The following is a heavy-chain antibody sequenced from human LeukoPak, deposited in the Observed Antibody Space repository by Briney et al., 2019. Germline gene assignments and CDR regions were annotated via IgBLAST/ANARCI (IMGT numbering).Heavy chain of an antibody. CDR1: GYTFTSYG. Sequence: ASVKVSCKASGYTFTSYGISWVRQAPGQGLEWMGWISAYNGNTNYAQKLQGRVTMTTDTSTSTAYMELRSLRSDDTAVYYCARDRYYYDSSGYGDYWGQGTLVTVSS. CDR2: ISAYNGNT. CDR3: ARDRYYYDSSGYGDY. J-gene: IGHJ4*02. D-gene: IGHD3-22*01. V-gene: IGHV1-18*01.